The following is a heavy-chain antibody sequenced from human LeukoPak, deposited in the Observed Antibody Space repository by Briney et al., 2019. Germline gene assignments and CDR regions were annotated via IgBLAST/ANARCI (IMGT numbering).Heavy chain of an antibody. CDR2: IYYSESP. CDR1: GGSIRSYY. CDR3: ARQPVGSRHWFDP. J-gene: IGHJ5*02. D-gene: IGHD6-13*01. Sequence: SETLSLTCTVSGGSIRSYYWSWIRQPPGKGLEWIAHIYYSESPNYNPSLKSRLTTSVDTSKNQSSLRLSSVTAADTAVYYCARQPVGSRHWFDPWGQGTLVTVSS. V-gene: IGHV4-59*08.